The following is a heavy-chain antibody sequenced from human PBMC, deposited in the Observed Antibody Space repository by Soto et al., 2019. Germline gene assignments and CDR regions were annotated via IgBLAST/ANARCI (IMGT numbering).Heavy chain of an antibody. CDR3: VRVYRSLGYLGDAFDI. CDR1: GFTFSSYG. CDR2: IWYDGSNK. J-gene: IGHJ3*02. Sequence: GGSLRLSCAASGFTFSSYGMHWVRQAPGKGLEWVAVIWYDGSNKYYADSVKGRFTISRDNSKNTLYLQMNSLRAEDTSVYDRVRVYRSLGYLGDAFDIWGQGTMVTVSS. D-gene: IGHD3-16*02. V-gene: IGHV3-33*01.